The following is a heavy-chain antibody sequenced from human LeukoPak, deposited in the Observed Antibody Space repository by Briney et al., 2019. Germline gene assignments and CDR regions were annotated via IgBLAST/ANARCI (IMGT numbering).Heavy chain of an antibody. Sequence: SQTLSLTCTVSGDSITSGRYYWSGIRQPAGKGLEWIGRIYSSGRTNYNPSLKSRVTISIDTSKNQFSLKLTSVTAADTAIYYCAKSDYYGASDYWGQGTLVTVSS. V-gene: IGHV4-61*02. CDR2: IYSSGRT. J-gene: IGHJ4*02. CDR3: AKSDYYGASDY. CDR1: GDSITSGRYY. D-gene: IGHD3-10*01.